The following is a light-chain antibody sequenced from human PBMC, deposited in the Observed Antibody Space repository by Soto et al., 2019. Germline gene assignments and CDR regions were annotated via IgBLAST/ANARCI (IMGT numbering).Light chain of an antibody. CDR2: GAS. Sequence: EIVMTQSPATLSVSPGDRATLSCRASQSINNNLAWYQQKRGQGPRLLIYGASSRATGTPARFSGSGSGTGFTLTISRLQSEYFAIYYCQQYNDWPLTFGGGTKVEIK. V-gene: IGKV3-15*01. CDR1: QSINNN. CDR3: QQYNDWPLT. J-gene: IGKJ4*01.